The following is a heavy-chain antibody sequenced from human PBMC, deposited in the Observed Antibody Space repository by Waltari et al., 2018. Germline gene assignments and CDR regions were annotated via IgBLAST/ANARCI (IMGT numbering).Heavy chain of an antibody. CDR3: ARSSYYYDSSGSHYFDY. CDR2: SIPIFGTA. D-gene: IGHD3-22*01. V-gene: IGHV1-69*12. Sequence: QVQLVQSGAEVKKPGSSVKVSCKASGGTFSSYAISWVRQAPGQGLEWMGVSIPIFGTANYAQKFQGRVTITADESTSTAYMELSSLRSEDTAVYYCARSSYYYDSSGSHYFDYWGQGTLVTVSS. J-gene: IGHJ4*02. CDR1: GGTFSSYA.